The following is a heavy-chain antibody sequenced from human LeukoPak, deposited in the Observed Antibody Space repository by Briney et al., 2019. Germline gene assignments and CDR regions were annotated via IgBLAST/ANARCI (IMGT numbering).Heavy chain of an antibody. Sequence: PGGSLRLSCAASGFTFSSYAMSWVRQAPGKGLEWVSGIGESGDNTYYADSVKGRFTISRDTSESTLYLQLNSLRAEDTAIYYCAKGIHSTGYYPFDYWGQGTLVTVSS. V-gene: IGHV3-23*01. CDR1: GFTFSSYA. J-gene: IGHJ4*02. CDR3: AKGIHSTGYYPFDY. D-gene: IGHD3-22*01. CDR2: IGESGDNT.